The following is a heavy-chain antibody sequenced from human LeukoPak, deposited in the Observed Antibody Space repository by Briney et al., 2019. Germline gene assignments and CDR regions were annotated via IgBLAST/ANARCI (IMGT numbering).Heavy chain of an antibody. V-gene: IGHV3-71*01. CDR2: IRSKAYGGTT. CDR3: AKGPRFLEWMIDY. CDR1: GFTFTRFA. J-gene: IGHJ4*02. D-gene: IGHD3-3*01. Sequence: GGSLRLSCAASGFTFTRFAMYWVRQAPWKGLEWVGFIRSKAYGGTTEYAASVKGRFTITRDDSKNTLYLQMNSLRAEDTAVYYCAKGPRFLEWMIDYWGQGTLVTVSS.